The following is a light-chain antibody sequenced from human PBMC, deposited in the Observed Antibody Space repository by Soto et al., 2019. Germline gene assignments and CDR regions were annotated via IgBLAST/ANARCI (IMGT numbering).Light chain of an antibody. CDR1: QSLLHSNGHNY. CDR2: LGS. V-gene: IGKV2-28*01. J-gene: IGKJ4*01. Sequence: DIVMIQSPLSLPVTPGEPASISCRSSQSLLHSNGHNYVDWYVQKPGESPQLLIFLGSNRASGDPGRCSASGSGTDFRLKTSREEAVDVRVYYCMQGLPSPLTFGGGTKVEIK. CDR3: MQGLPSPLT.